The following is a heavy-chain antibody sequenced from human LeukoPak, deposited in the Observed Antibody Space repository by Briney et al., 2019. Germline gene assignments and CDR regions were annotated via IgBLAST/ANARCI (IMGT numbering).Heavy chain of an antibody. J-gene: IGHJ4*02. Sequence: ASVKVSCKASGYTFTSYGISWVRQAPGQGLEWMGWISDYNGNTNYAQKLQGRVTMTTDTSTRTAYMELRSLRSDDTAVYYCARVPWYSSGWYGGGPNGDYFDYWGQGTLVTVSS. CDR3: ARVPWYSSGWYGGGPNGDYFDY. CDR2: ISDYNGNT. CDR1: GYTFTSYG. D-gene: IGHD6-19*01. V-gene: IGHV1-18*01.